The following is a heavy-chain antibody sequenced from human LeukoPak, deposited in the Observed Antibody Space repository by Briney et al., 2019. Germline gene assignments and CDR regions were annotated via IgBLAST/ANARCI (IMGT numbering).Heavy chain of an antibody. Sequence: GGSLRLSCAASGFTFSSYSMNWVRQAPGKGLEWVSSISSSSSYIYYADSVKGRFTISRDNAKNSLYLQMNSLRAEDTAVYYCARDSLHGSGWYVGYYYYMDVWGKGTTVTVPS. CDR3: ARDSLHGSGWYVGYYYYMDV. CDR2: ISSSSSYI. V-gene: IGHV3-21*01. D-gene: IGHD6-19*01. CDR1: GFTFSSYS. J-gene: IGHJ6*03.